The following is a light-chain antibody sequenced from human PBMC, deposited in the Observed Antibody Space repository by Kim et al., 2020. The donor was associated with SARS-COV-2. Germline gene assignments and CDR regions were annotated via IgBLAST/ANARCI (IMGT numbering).Light chain of an antibody. Sequence: QAGLTQPPSVSKGLRQTATLTCTGNSNNVVNQGAAWLQQHQGHPPKLLSYRNNNRPSGISERLSASRSGNTASLTITGLQSEDEADYYCSAWDSSLSAWVFGGGTQLTVL. CDR1: SNNVVNQG. CDR2: RNN. CDR3: SAWDSSLSAWV. J-gene: IGLJ3*02. V-gene: IGLV10-54*01.